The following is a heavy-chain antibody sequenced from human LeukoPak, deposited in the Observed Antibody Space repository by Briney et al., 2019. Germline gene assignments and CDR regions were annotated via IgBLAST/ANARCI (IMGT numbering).Heavy chain of an antibody. J-gene: IGHJ4*02. V-gene: IGHV4-31*03. CDR3: ASRAAADPDY. Sequence: SETLSLTCTVSGGSISSGGYYWSWIRQHPGKGLEWIGYIYYSGSTYYNPSLKSRVTISVDTSKNQFSLKLSSVTAADTAVYYCASRAAADPDYWGQGTLVTVSS. D-gene: IGHD6-13*01. CDR1: GGSISSGGYY. CDR2: IYYSGST.